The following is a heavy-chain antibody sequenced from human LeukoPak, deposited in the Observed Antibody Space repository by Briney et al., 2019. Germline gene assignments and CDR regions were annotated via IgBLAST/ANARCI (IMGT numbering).Heavy chain of an antibody. CDR3: ARIYSSSWWGENKYFDY. V-gene: IGHV4-34*01. CDR1: GGSFSGYY. D-gene: IGHD6-13*01. CDR2: INHSGST. Sequence: PSETLSLTCAVYGGSFSGYYWSWIRQPPGKGLEWIGEINHSGSTNYNPSLKSRVTISVDTSKNQFSLKLSSVTAADTAVYYCARIYSSSWWGENKYFDYWGQGTLVTVPS. J-gene: IGHJ4*02.